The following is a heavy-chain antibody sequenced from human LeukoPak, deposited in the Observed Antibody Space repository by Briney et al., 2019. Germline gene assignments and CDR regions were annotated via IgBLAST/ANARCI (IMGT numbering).Heavy chain of an antibody. D-gene: IGHD6-13*01. J-gene: IGHJ4*02. CDR3: ARIFAAGTEGDY. CDR1: GFSLSTSGMR. CDR2: IDWDDDK. V-gene: IGHV2-70*04. Sequence: SGPTLVNPTQTLTLTCTFSGFSLSTSGMRVSWIRQPPGKALEWLARIDWDDDKFYSTSLKTRLTISKDTSKNQVVLTMTNTDPVDTATYYCARIFAAGTEGDYWGQGTLVTVSS.